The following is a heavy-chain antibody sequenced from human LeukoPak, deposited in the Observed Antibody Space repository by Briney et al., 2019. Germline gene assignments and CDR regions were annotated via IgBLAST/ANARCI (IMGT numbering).Heavy chain of an antibody. CDR1: GGSISSTSYY. D-gene: IGHD3-3*01. CDR3: AREGSGYSTNFDY. CDR2: IHYRGTT. Sequence: SETLSLTCIVSGGSISSTSYYWGWIRQSPGKGLEWIGSIHYRGTTYYNPSLLSRGTISVDTSKNQFSLKLNSVAAADTAVYFCAREGSGYSTNFDYWGQGTLVTVSS. V-gene: IGHV4-39*07. J-gene: IGHJ4*02.